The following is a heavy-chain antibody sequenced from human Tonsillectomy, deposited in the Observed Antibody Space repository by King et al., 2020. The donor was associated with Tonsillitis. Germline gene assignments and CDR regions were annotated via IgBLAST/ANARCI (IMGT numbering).Heavy chain of an antibody. CDR1: GYTFTSYA. CDR2: INTNTGNQ. D-gene: IGHD3-10*01. V-gene: IGHV7-4-1*02. Sequence: VQLVESGSELKKPGASVKVSCKASGYTFTSYAVNWVRQASGQGLEWMGWINTNTGNQTYAQGFTGRFVFSLDTSVSTAYLEISSLKAEDTAVYYCGVRGVTAPYYYYYYGLDVWGQGTTVTVSS. J-gene: IGHJ6*02. CDR3: GVRGVTAPYYYYYYGLDV.